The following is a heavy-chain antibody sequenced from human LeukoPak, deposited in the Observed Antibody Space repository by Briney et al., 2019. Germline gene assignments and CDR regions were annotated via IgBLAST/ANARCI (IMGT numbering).Heavy chain of an antibody. D-gene: IGHD6-13*01. Sequence: ASVKVSCKASGYTFTSYGISWVRQAPGQGLEWMGWISAYNGNTNYAQKLQGRVTMTTDTSTSTAYMELRSLRSDDTAVYYCAREKENYSSTPSDCWGQGTLVTVSS. J-gene: IGHJ4*02. CDR1: GYTFTSYG. V-gene: IGHV1-18*01. CDR3: AREKENYSSTPSDC. CDR2: ISAYNGNT.